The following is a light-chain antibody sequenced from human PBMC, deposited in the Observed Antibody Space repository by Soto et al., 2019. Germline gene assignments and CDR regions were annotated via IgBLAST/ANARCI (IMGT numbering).Light chain of an antibody. J-gene: IGKJ4*01. V-gene: IGKV1-39*01. CDR3: QQSYSTPQT. Sequence: DIPMTQSPSSLSASVGDRVTITCRASQSISSNLNWYQQKPGKAPKLLIYAASSLQSGVPSRFSGSGSGTDFTLTISSLQPEDFATYYCQQSYSTPQTFGGGTKVEIK. CDR1: QSISSN. CDR2: AAS.